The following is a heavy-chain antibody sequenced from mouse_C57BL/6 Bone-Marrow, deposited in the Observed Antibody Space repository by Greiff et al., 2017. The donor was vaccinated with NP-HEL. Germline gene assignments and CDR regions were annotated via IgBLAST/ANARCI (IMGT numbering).Heavy chain of an antibody. J-gene: IGHJ2*01. V-gene: IGHV1-19*01. D-gene: IGHD1-1*01. Sequence: EVMLVESGPVLVKPGASVKMSCKASGYTFTDYYMNWVKQSHGKSLEWIGVINPYNGGTSYNQKFKGKATLTVDKSSSTAYMELNSLTSEDSAVYYCASLYYYGSSHDYWGQGTTLTVSS. CDR1: GYTFTDYY. CDR3: ASLYYYGSSHDY. CDR2: INPYNGGT.